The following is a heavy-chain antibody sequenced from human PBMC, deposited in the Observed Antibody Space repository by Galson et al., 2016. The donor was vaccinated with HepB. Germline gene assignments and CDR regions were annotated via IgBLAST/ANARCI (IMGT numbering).Heavy chain of an antibody. D-gene: IGHD5-24*01. CDR1: GFTVSSNY. Sequence: SLRLSCAASGFTVSSNYMSWVRQAPGKGLEWVSVVYSGGSTYYADSVKGRFTLSRDHYKNTLYLQMNSLRAEDTAIYYCSVELLQVFDFWGQGTLVTVSS. J-gene: IGHJ4*02. CDR3: SVELLQVFDF. V-gene: IGHV3-53*01. CDR2: VYSGGST.